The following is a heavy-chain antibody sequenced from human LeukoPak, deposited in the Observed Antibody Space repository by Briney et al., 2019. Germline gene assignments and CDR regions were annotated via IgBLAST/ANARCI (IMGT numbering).Heavy chain of an antibody. CDR3: AKDGQLVSVTSLGY. CDR1: GFTFSSYA. V-gene: IGHV3-23*01. Sequence: GGSLRLSCAASGFTFSSYAMSWVRQAPGKGLEWVSAISGSGGSTYYADSVKGRFTISRDNSKNTLYLQMNSLRAEDTAVYYCAKDGQLVSVTSLGYWGQGTLVTVSS. CDR2: ISGSGGST. D-gene: IGHD6-6*01. J-gene: IGHJ4*02.